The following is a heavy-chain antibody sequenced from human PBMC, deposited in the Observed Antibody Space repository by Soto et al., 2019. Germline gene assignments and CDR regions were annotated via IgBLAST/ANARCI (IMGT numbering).Heavy chain of an antibody. V-gene: IGHV3-7*01. Sequence: VGSLRLSCAASGFMFSAYWMSWVRQAPGKGLEWVANIHGDGGKIYYVDSVKGRFTVSRDNAKRSLYLQMHSLRAEDTAVYYCARDFYGGYTYGPGDYWGQGALVTVSS. CDR3: ARDFYGGYTYGPGDY. J-gene: IGHJ4*02. CDR2: IHGDGGKI. CDR1: GFMFSAYW. D-gene: IGHD5-18*01.